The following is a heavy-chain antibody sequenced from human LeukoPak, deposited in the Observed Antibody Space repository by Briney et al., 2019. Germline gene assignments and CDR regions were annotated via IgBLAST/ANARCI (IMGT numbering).Heavy chain of an antibody. CDR2: IAGSGGRT. CDR1: GFTFSTYA. CDR3: AKEKSSSGFFDY. Sequence: GGSLRLSGAASGFTFSTYAMSWVGQAPGKGLGWVSAIAGSGGRTYYADSVKGRFTISRDTSKNTLYLQMNSLRAEDTSIYYWAKEKSSSGFFDYWGQGTLVTVSS. V-gene: IGHV3-23*01. D-gene: IGHD3-22*01. J-gene: IGHJ4*02.